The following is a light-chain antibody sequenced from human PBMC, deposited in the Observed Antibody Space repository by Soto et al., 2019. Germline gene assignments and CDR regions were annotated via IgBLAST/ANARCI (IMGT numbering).Light chain of an antibody. CDR1: SSDVGGYNY. Sequence: QSALTQPPSASGSPGQSVTIPCTGTSSDVGGYNYVSWYQQLPGKAPKLMIYEVIKRPSGVPDRFSGSKSGNTASLTVSGLQAEDEADYYCSSYAGSNNWVFGGGTKLTVL. CDR2: EVI. V-gene: IGLV2-8*01. J-gene: IGLJ3*02. CDR3: SSYAGSNNWV.